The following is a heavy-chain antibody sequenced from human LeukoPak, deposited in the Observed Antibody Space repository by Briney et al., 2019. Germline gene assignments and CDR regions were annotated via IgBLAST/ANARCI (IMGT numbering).Heavy chain of an antibody. D-gene: IGHD6-13*01. CDR3: AREGDSSSWNPFDY. Sequence: GGSLRLSCAASGFTFSSYEMNWVRQAPGKGLVWVSRINSDGSSTSYADSVKGRFTISRDNAKNTLYLQMNSLRAEDTAVYYCAREGDSSSWNPFDYWGQGTLVTVSS. CDR1: GFTFSSYE. J-gene: IGHJ4*02. V-gene: IGHV3-74*01. CDR2: INSDGSST.